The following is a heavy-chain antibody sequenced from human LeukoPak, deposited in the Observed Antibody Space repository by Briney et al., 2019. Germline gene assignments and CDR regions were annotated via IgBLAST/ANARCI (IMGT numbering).Heavy chain of an antibody. CDR1: GGTFNDYA. CDR2: IIPMFGAA. V-gene: IGHV1-69*05. D-gene: IGHD6-19*01. Sequence: ASVKVSCKASGGTFNDYAITWVRQAPGQGLEWVGRIIPMFGAAKYAQKFQGRITITTDESTSTAYMQLSSLRSEDTAVYYCARGGIAVAGTKAGMDVWGKGTTVTVSS. CDR3: ARGGIAVAGTKAGMDV. J-gene: IGHJ6*03.